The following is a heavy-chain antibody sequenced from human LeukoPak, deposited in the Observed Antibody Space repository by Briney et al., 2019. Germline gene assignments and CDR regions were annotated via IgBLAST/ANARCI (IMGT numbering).Heavy chain of an antibody. CDR1: GFTFSSYS. CDR3: ASHYDSSGYYTDY. V-gene: IGHV3-21*01. J-gene: IGHJ4*02. D-gene: IGHD3-22*01. CDR2: ISSSSSYI. Sequence: GRSLRLSCAASGFTFSSYSMNWVRQAPGKGLEWVSSISSSSSYIYYADSVKGRFTISRDNAKNSLYLQMNSLRAEDTAVYYCASHYDSSGYYTDYWGQGTLVTVSS.